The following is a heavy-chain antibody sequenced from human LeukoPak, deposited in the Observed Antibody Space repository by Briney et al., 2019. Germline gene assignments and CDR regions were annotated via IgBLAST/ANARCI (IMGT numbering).Heavy chain of an antibody. V-gene: IGHV3-74*01. D-gene: IGHD6-6*01. Sequence: GGSLRLSCTVSGFTLRNYWMHWVRQVPGKRLVWVSRISGDGSVTNYADSVQGRFTISRDNAKNILYLQINSLRSEATAVYYCARYSSSSGGAAYYLDYWGHGTLVTVSS. CDR3: ARYSSSSGGAAYYLDY. J-gene: IGHJ4*01. CDR1: GFTLRNYW. CDR2: ISGDGSVT.